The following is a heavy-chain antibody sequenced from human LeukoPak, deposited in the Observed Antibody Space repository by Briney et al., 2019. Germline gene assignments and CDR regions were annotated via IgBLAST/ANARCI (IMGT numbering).Heavy chain of an antibody. CDR1: GFVLSNYG. V-gene: IGHV3-7*03. CDR2: IKPDGSQT. J-gene: IGHJ5*02. CDR3: VRSIDA. D-gene: IGHD3-3*01. Sequence: GGSLRLSCEASGFVLSNYGMHWVRQAPGKGLEWVGNIKPDGSQTYYVDSVKGRFTISRDNAKNSVSLQLNSLRAEDTAVYFCVRSIDAWGQGTLVTVSS.